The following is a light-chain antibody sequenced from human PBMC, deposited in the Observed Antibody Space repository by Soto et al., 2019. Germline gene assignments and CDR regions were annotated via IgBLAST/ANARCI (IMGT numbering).Light chain of an antibody. CDR2: AAS. CDR3: QQYGRT. J-gene: IGKJ5*01. Sequence: EIVLTQSPGTLSLSPGERATLSCRASQSISTNYLAWYQQKPGQAPRLLLYAASNRFTGIPDRFSGSGSGTDFTLTISRLEPEDFALYYCQQYGRTFGQGTRLEIK. CDR1: QSISTNY. V-gene: IGKV3-20*01.